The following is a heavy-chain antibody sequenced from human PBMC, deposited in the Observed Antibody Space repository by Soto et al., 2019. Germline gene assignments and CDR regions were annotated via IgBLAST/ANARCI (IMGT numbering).Heavy chain of an antibody. CDR2: IIPIFGTA. Sequence: QVQLVQSGAEVKKPGSSVKVSCKASGGTFSSYAISWVRQAPRQGLEWMGGIIPIFGTANYAQKFQGRVTITADESTSTAYMELSSLRSEDTAVYYCASATYYYDSSGYSNSWYFDLWGRGTLVTVSS. V-gene: IGHV1-69*01. D-gene: IGHD3-22*01. CDR3: ASATYYYDSSGYSNSWYFDL. J-gene: IGHJ2*01. CDR1: GGTFSSYA.